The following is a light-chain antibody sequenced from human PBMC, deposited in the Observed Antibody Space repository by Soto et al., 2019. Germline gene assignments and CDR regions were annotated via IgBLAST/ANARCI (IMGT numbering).Light chain of an antibody. CDR1: QSVSSSY. J-gene: IGKJ1*01. CDR3: QQYGSSPRT. Sequence: DIVLTQSPGTMSLSPGVSATLSCRASQSVSSSYLAWYQQKPGQAPRLLIYAASTRHSGVPDRFSGSGSGTDFTLTISSLEPEDFAVYYCQQYGSSPRTFGQGTKVDI. CDR2: AAS. V-gene: IGKV3-20*01.